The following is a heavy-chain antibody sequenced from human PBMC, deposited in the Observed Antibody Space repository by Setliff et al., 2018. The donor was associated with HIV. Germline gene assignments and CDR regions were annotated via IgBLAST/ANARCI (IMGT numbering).Heavy chain of an antibody. J-gene: IGHJ4*02. CDR3: ATRPRIAARPFDY. CDR1: GGSFNGYY. CDR2: ISHSGST. Sequence: SETLSLTCAVYGGSFNGYYWSWIRQPPGKGLEWIGEISHSGSTNYNPSLKSRISMSVDTSKNQFSLELTSLTAADTAVYYCATRPRIAARPFDYWGQGMLGTVSS. V-gene: IGHV4-34*09. D-gene: IGHD6-6*01.